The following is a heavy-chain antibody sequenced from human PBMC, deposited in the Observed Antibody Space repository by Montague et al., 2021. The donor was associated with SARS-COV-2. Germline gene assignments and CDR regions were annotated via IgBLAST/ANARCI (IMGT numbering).Heavy chain of an antibody. CDR1: GFSLSTSGVG. CDR3: ARHEVVPAAISWEVILSGSGIGFGWFDP. J-gene: IGHJ5*02. D-gene: IGHD2-2*01. CDR2: IYYSGST. V-gene: IGHV4-39*01. Sequence: LVKPTQTLTLTCTFSGFSLSTSGVGVGWIRQPPGKGLEWIGSIYYSGSTYYNPSLKSRVTISVDTSKNQFSLKLSSVTAADTAVYYCARHEVVPAAISWEVILSGSGIGFGWFDPWGQGTLVTVSS.